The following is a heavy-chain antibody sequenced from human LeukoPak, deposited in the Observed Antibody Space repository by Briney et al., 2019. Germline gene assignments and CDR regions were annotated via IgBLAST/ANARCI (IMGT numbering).Heavy chain of an antibody. CDR1: GFTVSSNY. D-gene: IGHD3-22*01. CDR2: MYSGGQT. J-gene: IGHJ5*02. V-gene: IGHV3-66*02. Sequence: PGGSLRLSCAASGFTVSSNYMSWVRQAPGKGLEWVAVMYSGGQTYYAGSVRGRFTISRDTSKNTLYLQMDSLRSEDTAEYYCARARCVSCGYGSWGQGTLVTVSS. CDR3: ARARCVSCGYGS.